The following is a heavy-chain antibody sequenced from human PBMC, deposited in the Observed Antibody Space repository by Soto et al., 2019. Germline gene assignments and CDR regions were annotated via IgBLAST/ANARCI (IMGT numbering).Heavy chain of an antibody. CDR3: AKGRRYYDSSGYFFWFDP. CDR2: ISGSGGST. V-gene: IGHV3-23*01. Sequence: EVQLLESGGGLVQPGGSLRLSCAASGFTFSSYAMSWVRQAPGKGLEWVSAISGSGGSTYYADSVKGRLTISRDNSKNTLYLQMNSLRAEDTAVYYCAKGRRYYDSSGYFFWFDPWGQGTLVTVSS. J-gene: IGHJ5*02. D-gene: IGHD3-22*01. CDR1: GFTFSSYA.